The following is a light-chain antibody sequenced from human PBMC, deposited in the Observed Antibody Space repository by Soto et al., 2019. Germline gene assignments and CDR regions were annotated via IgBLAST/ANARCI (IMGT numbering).Light chain of an antibody. V-gene: IGLV2-23*01. CDR1: SSDVGSFNL. Sequence: QSALTQPASVSGSPGQSITISCTGTSSDVGSFNLVSWYQQHPGQAPKLMIYEANHRPSWISNRFSGSKSGNTASLTISGLQAEDEADYYCCSYAVTYTLIFGGGTKLTVL. CDR2: EAN. J-gene: IGLJ2*01. CDR3: CSYAVTYTLI.